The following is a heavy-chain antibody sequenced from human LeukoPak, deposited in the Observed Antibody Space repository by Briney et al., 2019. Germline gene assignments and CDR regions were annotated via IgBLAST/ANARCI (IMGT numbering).Heavy chain of an antibody. D-gene: IGHD2-15*01. Sequence: GGSLRLSCAASGFTFSSYSMNWVRQAPGKGLEWVSSISSSSSYIYYADSVKGRFTTSRDNAKNSLYLQMNSLRAEDTAVYYCASGRYCSGGSCYMDYWGQGTLVTVSS. J-gene: IGHJ4*02. CDR2: ISSSSSYI. V-gene: IGHV3-21*01. CDR3: ASGRYCSGGSCYMDY. CDR1: GFTFSSYS.